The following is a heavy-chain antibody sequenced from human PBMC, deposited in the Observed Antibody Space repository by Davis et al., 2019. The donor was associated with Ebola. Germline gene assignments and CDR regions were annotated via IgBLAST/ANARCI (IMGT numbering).Heavy chain of an antibody. V-gene: IGHV3-73*01. CDR3: TTRIAAAGTDYYYGMDV. CDR2: IRSKANSYAT. CDR1: GFTFSGSA. D-gene: IGHD6-13*01. Sequence: GGSLRLSCAASGFTFSGSAMHWVRQASGKGLEWVGRIRSKANSYATAYAASVKGRFTISRDDSKHTAYLQMNSLKTEDTAVYYCTTRIAAAGTDYYYGMDVWGQGTTVTVSS. J-gene: IGHJ6*02.